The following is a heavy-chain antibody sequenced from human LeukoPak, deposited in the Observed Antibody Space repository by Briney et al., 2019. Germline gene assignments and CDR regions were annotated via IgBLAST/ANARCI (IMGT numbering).Heavy chain of an antibody. D-gene: IGHD3-3*01. J-gene: IGHJ4*02. CDR2: IYYSGST. V-gene: IGHV4-30-4*01. Sequence: SETLSLTCTVSGGSIGSGDYYWSWIRQPPGKGLEWIGYIYYSGSTYYNPSLKSRVTISVDTSKNQFSLKLSSVTAADTAVYYCARQNDFWSGYFLWGQGTLVTVSS. CDR3: ARQNDFWSGYFL. CDR1: GGSIGSGDYY.